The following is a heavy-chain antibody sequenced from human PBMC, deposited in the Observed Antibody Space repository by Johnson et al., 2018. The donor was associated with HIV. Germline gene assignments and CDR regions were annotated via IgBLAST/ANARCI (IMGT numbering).Heavy chain of an antibody. V-gene: IGHV3-43D*03. CDR3: ARGFVRISMILVADAFDI. CDR1: RFTFDDYA. J-gene: IGHJ3*02. Sequence: VESGGVVVHPGGSLRLSCETSRFTFDDYAMHWVRQAPGKGLEWVSLINWDGDSTYYADSVKGRFTISRDNSKNSLYLQMNSLRAEDTALYFCARGFVRISMILVADAFDIWGQGTMVTVSS. CDR2: INWDGDST. D-gene: IGHD3-22*01.